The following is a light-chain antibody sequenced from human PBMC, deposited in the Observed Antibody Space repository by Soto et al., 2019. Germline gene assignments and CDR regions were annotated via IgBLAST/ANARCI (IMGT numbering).Light chain of an antibody. J-gene: IGLJ2*01. CDR2: DVS. CDR1: SSDVGGYNY. V-gene: IGLV2-11*01. CDR3: CSYAGTCTV. Sequence: QSALTQPRSVSGFPGQPVTISCTGTSSDVGGYNYVSWYQQYPGKAPKLMIYDVSKRPSGVPDRFSGSKSGNTASLTISGLQAEDEADYYCCSYAGTCTVFGGGTKLTVL.